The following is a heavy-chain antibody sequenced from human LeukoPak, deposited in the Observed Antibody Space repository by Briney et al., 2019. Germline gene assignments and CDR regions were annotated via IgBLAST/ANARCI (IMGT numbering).Heavy chain of an antibody. CDR2: INHSGST. Sequence: SETLSLTCAVYGGSFSGYYWSWIRQPPGKGLEWIGEINHSGSTNYNPSLKRRVTISVDTSKNQFSLKLSSVTAADTAVYYCARERLWFGESTWGQGTLVTVSS. J-gene: IGHJ5*02. CDR1: GGSFSGYY. D-gene: IGHD3-10*01. CDR3: ARERLWFGEST. V-gene: IGHV4-34*01.